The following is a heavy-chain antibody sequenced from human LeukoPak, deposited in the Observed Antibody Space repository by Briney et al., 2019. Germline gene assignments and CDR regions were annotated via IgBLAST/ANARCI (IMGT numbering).Heavy chain of an antibody. CDR3: AKEGSSWLHYGLDY. Sequence: PGGSLRLSCAASGFTFSSYGMHWVRQAPGKGLEWVAFIRYDGSNKYYADSVKGRFTISRDNSKNTLYLQMNSLRAEDTAVYYCAKEGSSWLHYGLDYWGQGTLVTVSS. V-gene: IGHV3-30*02. D-gene: IGHD6-13*01. CDR2: IRYDGSNK. J-gene: IGHJ4*02. CDR1: GFTFSSYG.